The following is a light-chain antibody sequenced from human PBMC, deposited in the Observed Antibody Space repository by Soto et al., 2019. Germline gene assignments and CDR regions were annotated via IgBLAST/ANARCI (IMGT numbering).Light chain of an antibody. CDR1: QGIKNW. J-gene: IGKJ5*01. V-gene: IGKV1-12*01. CDR2: TGS. Sequence: DIQMTQSPSDVSASVVGRFTITFLASQGIKNWLAWYQQKPGKAPNLLIYTGSSLQSGVPSRFSGSGSGTDFTLTINSLQPEDFATYYCQQAASFPITFGQGTRLEIK. CDR3: QQAASFPIT.